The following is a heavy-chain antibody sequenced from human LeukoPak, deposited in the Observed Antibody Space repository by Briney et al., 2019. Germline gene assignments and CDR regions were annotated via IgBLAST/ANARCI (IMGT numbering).Heavy chain of an antibody. D-gene: IGHD2-15*01. CDR3: AGEDVAVDPFEF. Sequence: NTSETLSLTCTVSGYSIISDYFWGWIRQPPGKGLEWIGSIYSSGTTYYNPSLKSRVTISVDTSKNQFSLKLTSVTAADTAVYYCAGEDVAVDPFEFWGQGTLVTVSS. V-gene: IGHV4-38-2*02. CDR1: GYSIISDYF. J-gene: IGHJ4*02. CDR2: IYSSGTT.